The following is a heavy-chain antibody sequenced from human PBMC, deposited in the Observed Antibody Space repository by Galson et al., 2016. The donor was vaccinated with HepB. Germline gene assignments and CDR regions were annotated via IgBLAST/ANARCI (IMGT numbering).Heavy chain of an antibody. CDR1: GFTFSNAW. Sequence: RLSCAGSGFTFSNAWMSWVRQAPGKGLEWVGRIKSKTDGGTTDYAAPVKGRFTISRDDSKNTLYLQMNSLKSEDTAMYYCATHGTSSWDYWGQGTLVTVSS. CDR3: ATHGTSSWDY. J-gene: IGHJ4*02. CDR2: IKSKTDGGTT. V-gene: IGHV3-15*01.